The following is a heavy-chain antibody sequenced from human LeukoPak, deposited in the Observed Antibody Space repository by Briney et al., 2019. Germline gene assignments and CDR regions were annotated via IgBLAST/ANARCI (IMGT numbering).Heavy chain of an antibody. CDR3: AREGGFGYDDAFDT. V-gene: IGHV3-48*03. CDR1: GFTFSTYE. J-gene: IGHJ3*02. CDR2: ISGSGSSL. Sequence: PGGSLRLSCTASGFTFSTYEMNWVRQAPGKGLEWISYISGSGSSLFYADSLQGRFTVSRDNAKNSVYLQMNSLRAEDTAVYYCAREGGFGYDDAFDTWGHGTTVTVSS. D-gene: IGHD3-16*02.